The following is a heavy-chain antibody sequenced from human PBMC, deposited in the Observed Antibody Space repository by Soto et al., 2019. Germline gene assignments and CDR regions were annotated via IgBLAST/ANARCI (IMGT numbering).Heavy chain of an antibody. J-gene: IGHJ4*02. CDR3: ARGGKDRVHKDY. Sequence: EVQLVESGGGLVKPGGSLRLSCAASGFTFSSYSMNWVRQAPGKGLEWVSSISSSSSYIYYADSVKGRFTISRDNAKNSLYLQMNSLRAEETAVYYCARGGKDRVHKDYWGQGTLVTVSS. V-gene: IGHV3-21*01. CDR2: ISSSSSYI. CDR1: GFTFSSYS. D-gene: IGHD1-1*01.